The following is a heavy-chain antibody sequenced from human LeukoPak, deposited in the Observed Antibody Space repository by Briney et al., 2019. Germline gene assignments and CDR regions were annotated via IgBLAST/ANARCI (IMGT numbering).Heavy chain of an antibody. Sequence: ASVKVSCKASGYTFTSYGISWVRQAPGQGLEWMGWIGPYNGDTRYAQKVQGRVTMTTDTSTSTAYMELRSLRSDDTAVYYCARGRHSSSWDEDFDYWGQGTLVTVSS. CDR3: ARGRHSSSWDEDFDY. J-gene: IGHJ4*02. CDR2: IGPYNGDT. CDR1: GYTFTSYG. V-gene: IGHV1-18*01. D-gene: IGHD6-13*01.